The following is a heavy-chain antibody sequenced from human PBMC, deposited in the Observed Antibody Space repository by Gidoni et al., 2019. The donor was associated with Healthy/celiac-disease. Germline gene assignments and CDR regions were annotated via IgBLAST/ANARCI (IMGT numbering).Heavy chain of an antibody. Sequence: EVQLVESGGGLVQPGGSLRLSCAASGFTFSSYAMHWVRQAPGKGLEYVSAISSNGGSTYYANSVKGRFTISRDNSKNTLYLQMGSLRAEDMAVYYCARVPHYGDYVGAFDIWGQGTMVTVSS. CDR1: GFTFSSYA. D-gene: IGHD4-17*01. J-gene: IGHJ3*02. V-gene: IGHV3-64*01. CDR3: ARVPHYGDYVGAFDI. CDR2: ISSNGGST.